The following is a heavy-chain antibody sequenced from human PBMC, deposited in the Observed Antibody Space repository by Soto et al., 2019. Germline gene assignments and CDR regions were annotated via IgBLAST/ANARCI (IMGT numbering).Heavy chain of an antibody. CDR1: GRSISSGDYY. CDR2: IYYSGST. CDR3: DREDMTTDGSAFDI. D-gene: IGHD4-4*01. V-gene: IGHV4-30-4*02. J-gene: IGHJ3*02. Sequence: SDTLSLTCTASGRSISSGDYYWSWIRQPPGKGLEWIGYIYYSGSTYYNPSRKSRVTISVDTSKNQFSLKLSSVTAADTAVYYCDREDMTTDGSAFDIWGQGTMVTVSS.